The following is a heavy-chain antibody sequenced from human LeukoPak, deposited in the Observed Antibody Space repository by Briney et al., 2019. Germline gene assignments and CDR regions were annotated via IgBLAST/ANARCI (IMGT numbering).Heavy chain of an antibody. V-gene: IGHV3-64*01. Sequence: PGGSLRLSCAASGFTFSDYIMHWVRQAPGKGLECVSVINGNGGNTYYANSVKGRFTISRDNSKNALYLQMGSLRVEDMAVYYCARDLDYYGSGSSIHWYYGMDVWGQGSTVTVSS. CDR1: GFTFSDYI. D-gene: IGHD3-10*01. CDR2: INGNGGNT. CDR3: ARDLDYYGSGSSIHWYYGMDV. J-gene: IGHJ6*02.